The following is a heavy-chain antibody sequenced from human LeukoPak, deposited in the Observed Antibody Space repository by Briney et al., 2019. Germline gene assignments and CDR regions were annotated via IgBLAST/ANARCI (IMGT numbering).Heavy chain of an antibody. Sequence: SETLSLTCAVYGGSFGGYYWSWIRQPAGKGLEWIGRIYTSGSTNYNPSLKSRVTMSVDTSKNQFSLKLSSVTAADTAVYYCARDQGGSYYLAWYFDLWGRGTLVTVSS. CDR1: GGSFGGYY. J-gene: IGHJ2*01. CDR2: IYTSGST. CDR3: ARDQGGSYYLAWYFDL. D-gene: IGHD1-26*01. V-gene: IGHV4-4*07.